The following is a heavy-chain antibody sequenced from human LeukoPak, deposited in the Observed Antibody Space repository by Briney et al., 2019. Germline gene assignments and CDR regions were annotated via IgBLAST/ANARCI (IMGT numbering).Heavy chain of an antibody. Sequence: ASVKVSCKASGYTFTSYYMHWVRQAPGQGLEWMGIINPSGGSTSYAQKFQGRVTMTRDTSTSTVYMELSSLRSEDTAVYYCARDTPGDIGATYYFDYWGQGTLVTVSS. CDR3: ARDTPGDIGATYYFDY. CDR2: INPSGGST. J-gene: IGHJ4*02. D-gene: IGHD5-12*01. V-gene: IGHV1-46*03. CDR1: GYTFTSYY.